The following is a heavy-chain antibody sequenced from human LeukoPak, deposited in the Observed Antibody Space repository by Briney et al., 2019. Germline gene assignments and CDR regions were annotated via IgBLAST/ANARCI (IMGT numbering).Heavy chain of an antibody. Sequence: ASVKVSCKASGYTFTGYYMHWVRQAPGQGLEWMGWINPNSGGTNYAQKFQGRVTMTRDTSISTAYMELSRLRSDDTAVYYCARDHLYYYDSSGYYTYNWLDPWGQGTLVTVSS. V-gene: IGHV1-2*02. D-gene: IGHD3-22*01. J-gene: IGHJ5*02. CDR3: ARDHLYYYDSSGYYTYNWLDP. CDR2: INPNSGGT. CDR1: GYTFTGYY.